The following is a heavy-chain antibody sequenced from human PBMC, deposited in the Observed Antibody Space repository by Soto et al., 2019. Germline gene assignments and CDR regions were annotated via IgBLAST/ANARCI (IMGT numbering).Heavy chain of an antibody. CDR2: IYYSGST. J-gene: IGHJ4*02. D-gene: IGHD3-22*01. CDR1: GGSVSSGSYY. Sequence: PSETLSLTCTVSGGSVSSGSYYWSWIRQPPGKGLEWIGYIYYSGSTNYNPSLKSRVTVSVDTSKNQFSLKLSSVTAADTAVYYCARLRTLYYYDSSGHADYWGQGTLVTVSS. V-gene: IGHV4-61*01. CDR3: ARLRTLYYYDSSGHADY.